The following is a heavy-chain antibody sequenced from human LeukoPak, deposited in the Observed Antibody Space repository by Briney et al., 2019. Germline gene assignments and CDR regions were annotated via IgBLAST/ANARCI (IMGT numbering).Heavy chain of an antibody. Sequence: SETLSLTYTVSGGSISSYYWSWIRQPPGKGLEWIGYIYYSGSTNYNPSLKSRVTISVDTSKNQFSLKLSSVTAADTAVYYCAREWGGQFDYWGQGTLVTVSS. D-gene: IGHD3-16*01. CDR2: IYYSGST. CDR3: AREWGGQFDY. CDR1: GGSISSYY. V-gene: IGHV4-59*01. J-gene: IGHJ4*02.